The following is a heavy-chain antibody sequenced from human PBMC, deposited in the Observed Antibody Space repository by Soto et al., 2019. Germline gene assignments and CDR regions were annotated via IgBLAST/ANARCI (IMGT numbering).Heavy chain of an antibody. CDR2: IWYDGSNK. J-gene: IGHJ4*02. Sequence: QVQLVESGGGVVQPGRSLRLSCAASGFTFSSYGMHWVRQAPGKWLEWVAVIWYDGSNKYYADSVKGRFTISRDNSKNTLYLQMNSLRAEDTAVYYCARDRTGYSSSVPPDYWGQGTLVTVSS. D-gene: IGHD6-6*01. CDR1: GFTFSSYG. CDR3: ARDRTGYSSSVPPDY. V-gene: IGHV3-33*01.